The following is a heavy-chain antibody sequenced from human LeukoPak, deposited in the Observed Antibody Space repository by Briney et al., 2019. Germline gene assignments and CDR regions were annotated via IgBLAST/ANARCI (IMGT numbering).Heavy chain of an antibody. CDR2: ISWNSASI. CDR3: AKGGDYGGSAFDY. Sequence: GGSLRLSCAASGFIVSSNYMSWVRQAPGKGLEWVSGISWNSASIGYADSVKGRFTISRDNAKNSLYLQMNSLRVEDTALYYCAKGGDYGGSAFDYWGQGTLVTVSS. CDR1: GFIVSSNY. D-gene: IGHD4-17*01. V-gene: IGHV3-9*01. J-gene: IGHJ4*02.